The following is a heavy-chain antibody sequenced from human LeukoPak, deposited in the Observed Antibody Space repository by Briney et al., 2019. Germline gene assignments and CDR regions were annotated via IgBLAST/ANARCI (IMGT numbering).Heavy chain of an antibody. CDR3: ARGGGKDFDY. Sequence: GSLRLSCAASGFTFSTYSMTWIRQPPGKGLEWIGDINHSGSTNYNPSLKSRVTISVDTSKNQFSLNLNSVTAADTAVYYCARGGGKDFDYWGQGTLVTVSS. CDR1: GFTFSTYS. V-gene: IGHV4-34*01. D-gene: IGHD4-23*01. CDR2: INHSGST. J-gene: IGHJ4*02.